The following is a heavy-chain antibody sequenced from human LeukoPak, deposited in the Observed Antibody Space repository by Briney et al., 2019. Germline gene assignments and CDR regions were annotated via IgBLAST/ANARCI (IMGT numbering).Heavy chain of an antibody. CDR2: INSNEGSR. CDR3: ARDDGGNPNDAFDI. J-gene: IGHJ3*02. V-gene: IGHV3-74*01. CDR1: GFSFSDFW. Sequence: PGGSLRLSCTASGFSFSDFWMHWVRQAPGKGLVWVSRINSNEGSRGYADSVRGQFTISRDNAKNTLYLQMNSLRAEDTAVYYCARDDGGNPNDAFDIWGRGTMVTVSS. D-gene: IGHD4-23*01.